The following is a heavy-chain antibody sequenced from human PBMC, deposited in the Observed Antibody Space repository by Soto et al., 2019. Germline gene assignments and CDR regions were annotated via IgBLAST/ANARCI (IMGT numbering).Heavy chain of an antibody. CDR3: ARDLPAARYGHNWFDP. J-gene: IGHJ5*02. CDR2: IYTSGST. Sequence: SETLSLTCTVSCGSISSYYWSWIRQPAGKGLEWIGRIYTSGSTNYNPSLKSRVTMSVDTSKNQFSLKLSSVTAADTAVYYCARDLPAARYGHNWFDPWGQGTLVTVSS. D-gene: IGHD4-17*01. V-gene: IGHV4-4*07. CDR1: CGSISSYY.